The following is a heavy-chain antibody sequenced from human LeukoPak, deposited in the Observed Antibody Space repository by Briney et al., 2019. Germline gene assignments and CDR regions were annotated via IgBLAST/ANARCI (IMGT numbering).Heavy chain of an antibody. CDR1: GGSISSYY. CDR3: ARDRSSGSYYPNWFDP. V-gene: IGHV4-59*12. J-gene: IGHJ5*02. Sequence: SETLSLTCTVSGGSISSYYWSWIRQPPGKGLEWIGYIYYSGSTNYNPSLKSRVTISVDTSKNQFSLKLSSVTAADTAVYYCARDRSSGSYYPNWFDPWGQGTLVTVSS. CDR2: IYYSGST. D-gene: IGHD3-10*01.